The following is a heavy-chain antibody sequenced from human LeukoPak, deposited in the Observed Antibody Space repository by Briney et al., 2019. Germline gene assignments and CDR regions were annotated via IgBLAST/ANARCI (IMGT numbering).Heavy chain of an antibody. J-gene: IGHJ4*02. CDR3: ARSAYNYGYVYFDH. CDR2: IDPNSDNI. Sequence: ASVKVSCKASGYTFTGCFIHYVRQAPGQGLEWMGWIDPNSDNIRYSETFKDRVTMTRDTSTNTAYMELSWLRSDDTAVYYCARSAYNYGYVYFDHWGQGTLVIVSA. V-gene: IGHV1-2*02. CDR1: GYTFTGCF. D-gene: IGHD5-18*01.